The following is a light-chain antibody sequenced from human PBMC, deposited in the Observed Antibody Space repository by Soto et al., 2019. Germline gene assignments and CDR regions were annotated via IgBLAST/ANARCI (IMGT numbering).Light chain of an antibody. V-gene: IGKV4-1*01. CDR3: QQYYSAPYT. CDR2: WAS. CDR1: QSVLSSSDNKNY. Sequence: DIVMTQSPDSLAVSLGERATVNCKSSQSVLSSSDNKNYLAWYQQKLGQSPKLLIYWASTRESGVPDRFSGSGSGREFALTISSLQAEDGAVYYCQQYYSAPYTFGQGTKLGIK. J-gene: IGKJ2*01.